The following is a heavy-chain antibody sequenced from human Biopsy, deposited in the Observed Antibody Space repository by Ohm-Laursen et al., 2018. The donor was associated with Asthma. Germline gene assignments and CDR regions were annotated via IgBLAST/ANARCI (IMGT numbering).Heavy chain of an antibody. Sequence: GTLSLTWSVSGGSMTPTSHYWDWIRQAPGKGLEWIGYISYGGKTSYNPSLRNRVTISRDTSKNQFSLRLTSVTAADTAVYFCARRITIFGVVQKDHGMDAWGQGTTVIVSS. J-gene: IGHJ6*02. D-gene: IGHD3-3*01. CDR1: GGSMTPTSHY. CDR3: ARRITIFGVVQKDHGMDA. V-gene: IGHV4-39*01. CDR2: ISYGGKT.